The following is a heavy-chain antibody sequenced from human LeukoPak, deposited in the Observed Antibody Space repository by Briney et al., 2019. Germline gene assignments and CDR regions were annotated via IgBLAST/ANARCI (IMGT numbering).Heavy chain of an antibody. Sequence: SVKVSCKASGGTFSSYAISWVRQAPGQGLEWMGGIIPIFGTANYAQKFQGRVTITTDESTSTAYMELSSLRSEDTAVYYCARNIVAHDYDYFDYWGQGTLATVSS. J-gene: IGHJ4*02. D-gene: IGHD5-12*01. CDR2: IIPIFGTA. CDR1: GGTFSSYA. CDR3: ARNIVAHDYDYFDY. V-gene: IGHV1-69*05.